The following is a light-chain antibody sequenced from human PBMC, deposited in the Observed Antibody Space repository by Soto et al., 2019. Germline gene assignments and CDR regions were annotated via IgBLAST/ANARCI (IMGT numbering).Light chain of an antibody. J-gene: IGKJ1*01. CDR2: GAS. CDR1: QSVSSNY. CDR3: QQYGSSPRP. Sequence: EIVLTQSPATLSLSPGERATLSCRASQSVSSNYLAWYQQRPGQAPRLLIFGASSSATGIPDRFSGSGSETDFTLTISRLEPEDFGVYYCQQYGSSPRPFGQGTSVEVK. V-gene: IGKV3-20*01.